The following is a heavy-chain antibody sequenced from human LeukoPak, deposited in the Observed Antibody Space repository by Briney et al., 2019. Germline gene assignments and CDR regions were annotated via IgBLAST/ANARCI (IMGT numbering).Heavy chain of an antibody. CDR1: GGSISSYY. J-gene: IGHJ3*02. D-gene: IGHD3-16*02. CDR2: IYYSGST. Sequence: SETLSLTRTVSGGSISSYYWSWIRQPPGKGLEWIGYIYYSGSTNYNPSLKSRVTISVDTSKNQFSLKLSSVTAADTAVYYCARGGYDYVWGSFRYSHAFDIWGQGTMVTVSS. CDR3: ARGGYDYVWGSFRYSHAFDI. V-gene: IGHV4-59*01.